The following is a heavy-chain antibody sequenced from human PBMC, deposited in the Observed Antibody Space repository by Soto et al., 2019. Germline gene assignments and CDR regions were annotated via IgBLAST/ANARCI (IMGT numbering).Heavy chain of an antibody. Sequence: QVQLVQSGAEVKKPGASVKVSCKASGYTFTSYGISWVRQAPGQGLEWMGWISAYNGNTNHAQNLQGRVTMTTDTSTSTADMELRSLRSDDTALYYFGRNSPPPRAWGQGTLVTVSS. CDR2: ISAYNGNT. V-gene: IGHV1-18*01. CDR1: GYTFTSYG. CDR3: GRNSPPPRA. D-gene: IGHD2-21*01. J-gene: IGHJ4*02.